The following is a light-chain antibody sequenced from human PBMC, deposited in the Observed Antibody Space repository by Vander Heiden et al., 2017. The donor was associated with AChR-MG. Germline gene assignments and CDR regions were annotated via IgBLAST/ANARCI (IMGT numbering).Light chain of an antibody. CDR3: CSYTSSRTLGDV. Sequence: QSALTQPASVSGSPGQSITISCTGTSSDVGGYNYVSWYQQHPGKAQTLRSLVVSKRPSGVSNRFSCSKSGNTDSPTISGLQAEDEAEYDCCSYTSSRTLGDVFGTGTKVTVL. CDR2: VVS. V-gene: IGLV2-14*01. CDR1: SSDVGGYNY. J-gene: IGLJ1*01.